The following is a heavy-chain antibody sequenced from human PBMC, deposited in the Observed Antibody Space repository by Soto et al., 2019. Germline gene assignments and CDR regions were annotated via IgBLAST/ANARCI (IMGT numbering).Heavy chain of an antibody. Sequence: EVQLVESGGVVVQPGGSLRLSCVASGFDFEGYTMHWVRQAPGKGLECVSRISYDGDDTYYADSVRGRFTMSRDNSKNSLFLLMNNLTPEDTAVYYCAKDEAYYFDHWGQGTLVAVSS. CDR2: ISYDGDDT. CDR1: GFDFEGYT. V-gene: IGHV3-43*01. J-gene: IGHJ4*02. CDR3: AKDEAYYFDH.